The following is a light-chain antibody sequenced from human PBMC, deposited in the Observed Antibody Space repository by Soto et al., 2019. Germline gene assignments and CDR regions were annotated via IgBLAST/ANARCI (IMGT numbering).Light chain of an antibody. CDR3: QQYYNYPPT. CDR2: AAS. V-gene: IGKV1-8*01. CDR1: QVISSY. J-gene: IGKJ1*01. Sequence: AIRMTQSPSSLSASTGDRVTITCRASQVISSYLAWYQQKPGKAPKLLIYAASTLQSGVPSRFSGSGSGTDFTLTISCLQSGDFATYYCQQYYNYPPTFGQGTKVEIK.